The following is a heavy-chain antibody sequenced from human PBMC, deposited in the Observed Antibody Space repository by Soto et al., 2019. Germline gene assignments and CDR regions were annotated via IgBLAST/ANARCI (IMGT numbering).Heavy chain of an antibody. V-gene: IGHV3-30-3*01. CDR1: GFTFSSYA. D-gene: IGHD6-6*01. CDR3: AAKEEGPGQLDDGGAP. CDR2: ISYDGSNK. Sequence: QVQLVESGGGVVQPGRSLRLSCAASGFTFSSYAMHWVRQAPGKGLEWVAVISYDGSNKYYADSVKGRFTISRDNSKNPLYLQMNSLRAEDTAVYYCAAKEEGPGQLDDGGAPWGQGTLVTVSS. J-gene: IGHJ5*02.